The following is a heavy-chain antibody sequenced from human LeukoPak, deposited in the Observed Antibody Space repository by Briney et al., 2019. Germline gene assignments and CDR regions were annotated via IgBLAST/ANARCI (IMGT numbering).Heavy chain of an antibody. CDR2: IYWNDDK. Sequence: SGPTLVKPTQTLTLTCTFSGFSRSTSGVGVGWIRQPPGKALEWLALIYWNDDKRYSPSLKSRLTITKDTSKNQVVLTMTNMDPVDTATYYCAHRPSNINPSKYCGGDCYSGFFDYWGQGTLVTVSS. V-gene: IGHV2-5*01. D-gene: IGHD2-21*01. CDR3: AHRPSNINPSKYCGGDCYSGFFDY. J-gene: IGHJ4*02. CDR1: GFSRSTSGVG.